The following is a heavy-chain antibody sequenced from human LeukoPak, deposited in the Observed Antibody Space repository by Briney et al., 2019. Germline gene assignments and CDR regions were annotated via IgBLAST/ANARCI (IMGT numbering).Heavy chain of an antibody. Sequence: ASVKVSCKASGYTVTRYGISWVRQAPGQGLEWMGWISAYNGNTNYAQKLQGRVTMTTDTSTSTAYMELRSLRSDDTAVYYCASSVGATWTGDAFDIWGQETMVTVSS. D-gene: IGHD1-26*01. CDR2: ISAYNGNT. V-gene: IGHV1-18*01. CDR3: ASSVGATWTGDAFDI. J-gene: IGHJ3*02. CDR1: GYTVTRYG.